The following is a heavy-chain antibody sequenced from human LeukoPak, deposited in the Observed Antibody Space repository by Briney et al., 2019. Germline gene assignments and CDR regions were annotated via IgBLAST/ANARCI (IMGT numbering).Heavy chain of an antibody. CDR1: GGSISSYY. Sequence: PSETLFLTCTVSGGSISSYYWSWIRQPPGKGLEWIGYIYYSGSTNYNPSLKSRVTISVDTSKNQFSLKLSSVTAADTAVYYCARERNDYYYYYYMDVWGKGTTVTVSS. CDR3: ARERNDYYYYYYMDV. J-gene: IGHJ6*03. V-gene: IGHV4-59*01. CDR2: IYYSGST.